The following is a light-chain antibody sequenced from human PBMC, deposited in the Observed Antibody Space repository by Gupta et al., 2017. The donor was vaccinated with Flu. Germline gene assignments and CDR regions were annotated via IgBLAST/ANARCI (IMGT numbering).Light chain of an antibody. CDR2: EVT. V-gene: IGLV2-8*01. Sequence: QSALTQPPSASGSPGQSVAISCTGTSSDIGDYNYVSWYQQHPGKAPKLIIYEVTKRPSGVPDRFSGSKSGNTASLTVSGLQTEDEADYYCCSKAGSNNLVIFGGGTKLTVL. CDR1: SSDIGDYNY. J-gene: IGLJ2*01. CDR3: CSKAGSNNLVI.